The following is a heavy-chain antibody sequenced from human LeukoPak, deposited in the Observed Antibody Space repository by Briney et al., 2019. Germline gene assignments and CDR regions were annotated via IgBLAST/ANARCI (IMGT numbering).Heavy chain of an antibody. Sequence: SETLSLTCIVSGGSITSSSDYWGWIRQPPGNGLEWIVSIYYSVSTYYNPSLKSRVTISVDTPNNQFFLKRSALTAAATAVYYCVRDEQWLGPAYWGQGTPVTVSS. J-gene: IGHJ4*02. CDR2: IYYSVST. D-gene: IGHD6-19*01. CDR3: VRDEQWLGPAY. CDR1: GGSITSSSDY. V-gene: IGHV4-39*07.